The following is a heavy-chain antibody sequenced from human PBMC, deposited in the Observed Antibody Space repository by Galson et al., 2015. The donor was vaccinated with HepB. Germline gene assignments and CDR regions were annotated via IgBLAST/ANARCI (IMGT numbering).Heavy chain of an antibody. J-gene: IGHJ5*02. CDR1: GFTLSSYA. V-gene: IGHV3-23*01. D-gene: IGHD2-21*01. CDR2: TGASGRGT. CDR3: VRQAYCGDECYSGWLDP. Sequence: SLRLSCAASGFTLSSYAMSWVRQAPGRGLEWVSTTGASGRGTFHADSVKGRFTISRDNSKNTLYLQMDSLRPEDTAVYYCVRQAYCGDECYSGWLDPWGQGTLSPSPQ.